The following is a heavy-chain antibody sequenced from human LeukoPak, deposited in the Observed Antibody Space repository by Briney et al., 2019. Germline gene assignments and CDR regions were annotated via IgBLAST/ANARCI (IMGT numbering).Heavy chain of an antibody. CDR2: IYYSGST. CDR1: GGSISSSYYY. CDR3: ARATKYSSSWYHTRGAVYYFDY. D-gene: IGHD6-13*01. J-gene: IGHJ4*02. V-gene: IGHV4-39*07. Sequence: SETLSLTCTVSGGSISSSYYYWGWIRQPPGKGLEWIGSIYYSGSTYYNPSLKSRVTISVDTSKNQFSLKLSSVTAADTAVYYCARATKYSSSWYHTRGAVYYFDYWGQGTLVTVSS.